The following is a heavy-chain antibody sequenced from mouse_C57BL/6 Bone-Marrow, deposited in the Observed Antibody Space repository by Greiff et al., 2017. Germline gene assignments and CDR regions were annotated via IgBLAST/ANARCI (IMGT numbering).Heavy chain of an antibody. CDR2: IDPSDSYT. CDR3: AKGNGCLFAY. J-gene: IGHJ3*01. Sequence: QVQLKQPGAELVMPGASVKLSCKASGYTFTSYWMHWVKQRPGQGLEWIGEIDPSDSYTNYNQKFKGKSTLTVDTSSSTAYMQLRSLTAEDSAVYDCAKGNGCLFAYWGQGTLVTVSA. D-gene: IGHD2-2*01. V-gene: IGHV1-69*01. CDR1: GYTFTSYW.